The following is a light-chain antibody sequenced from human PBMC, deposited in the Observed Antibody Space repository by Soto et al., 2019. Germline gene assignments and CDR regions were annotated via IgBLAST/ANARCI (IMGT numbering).Light chain of an antibody. CDR2: DVT. CDR1: SRDIGGYNY. Sequence: QSVLNQPASVSGSPGQSITTSCTGTSRDIGGYNYVSWYKQHPGEPPKLLIYDVTNRPSGISNRFSGSKSGNTASLTISGLQAEDEADYYCSSYTSSSTPYVFGTGTKVTVL. CDR3: SSYTSSSTPYV. J-gene: IGLJ1*01. V-gene: IGLV2-14*03.